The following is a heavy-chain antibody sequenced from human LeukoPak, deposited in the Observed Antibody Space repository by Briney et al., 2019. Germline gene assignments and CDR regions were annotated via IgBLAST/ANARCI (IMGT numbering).Heavy chain of an antibody. J-gene: IGHJ4*02. Sequence: SETLSLTCTVSGVSISSYYWTWIRQHPGKGLEWIGYIYYSGSTYYNPSLKSRVTISVDTSKNQFSLKLSSVTAADTAVYYCARARLGSRVVVVAATQRLFFDYWGQGTPVTVSS. CDR1: GVSISSYY. CDR3: ARARLGSRVVVVAATQRLFFDY. CDR2: IYYSGST. D-gene: IGHD2-15*01. V-gene: IGHV4-59*06.